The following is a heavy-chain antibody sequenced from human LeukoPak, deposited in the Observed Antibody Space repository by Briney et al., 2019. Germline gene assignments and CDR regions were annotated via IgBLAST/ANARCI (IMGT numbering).Heavy chain of an antibody. D-gene: IGHD3-9*01. CDR2: IKSKTDGGTT. CDR3: TTERGYFDWLWHWFDP. Sequence: GGSLRLSCAASGFTFRNAWMTWVRQAPGKGLEWVGRIKSKTDGGTTDYAAPVKGRFTISRDDSKNTLYLQMNSLKTEDTAVYYCTTERGYFDWLWHWFDPWGQGTLVTVSS. CDR1: GFTFRNAW. V-gene: IGHV3-15*01. J-gene: IGHJ5*02.